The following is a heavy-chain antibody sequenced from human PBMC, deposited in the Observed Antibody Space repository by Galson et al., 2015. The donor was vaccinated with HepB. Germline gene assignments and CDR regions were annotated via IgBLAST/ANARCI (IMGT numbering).Heavy chain of an antibody. D-gene: IGHD3-22*01. Sequence: SLRLSCAASGFTFSSYGMHWVRQAPGKGLEWVAVISYDGSNKYYADSVKGRFTISRDNSKNTLYLQMNSLRAEDTAVYYCAKDSGSGYYWVFDYWGQGTLVTVSS. CDR2: ISYDGSNK. J-gene: IGHJ4*02. CDR1: GFTFSSYG. CDR3: AKDSGSGYYWVFDY. V-gene: IGHV3-30*18.